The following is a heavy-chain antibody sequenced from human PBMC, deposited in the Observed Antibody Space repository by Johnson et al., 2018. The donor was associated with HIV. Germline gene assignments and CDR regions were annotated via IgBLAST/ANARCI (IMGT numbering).Heavy chain of an antibody. CDR2: IYSGGST. CDR1: GLSVSSYY. J-gene: IGHJ3*02. CDR3: ASSITMIVVVTGGAFDI. V-gene: IGHV3-66*01. D-gene: IGHD3-22*01. Sequence: VQLVESGGGLVQPGGSLRLSCAASGLSVSSYYMSWVRQAPGKGLEWVSVIYSGGSTYYADSVKGRFTISRDNSKNTLYLQMNSLRAEDTAVYYCASSITMIVVVTGGAFDIWGQGTMVTVSS.